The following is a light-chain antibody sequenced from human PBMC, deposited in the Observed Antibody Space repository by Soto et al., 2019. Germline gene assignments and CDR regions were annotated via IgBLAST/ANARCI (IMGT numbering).Light chain of an antibody. J-gene: IGKJ2*01. Sequence: DIQMTQSPSTLSASVGDRVTITCRASQSISSWLAWYQQKPGKAPKLLIYKASSLESGVPSRFSGSGSGTEFTLTISSLQPDDFATDYCQQYDSRYTVGQVTKGDIK. CDR2: KAS. V-gene: IGKV1-5*03. CDR1: QSISSW. CDR3: QQYDSRYT.